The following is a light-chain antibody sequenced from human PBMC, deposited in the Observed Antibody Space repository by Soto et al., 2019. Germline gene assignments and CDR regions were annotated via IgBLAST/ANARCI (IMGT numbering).Light chain of an antibody. CDR1: QSVSSSY. Sequence: PGERVTLSCRASQSVSSSYLTWYQQKPGQAPRLLIYGASTRATSIPARFSGSGSGTDFTLTISSLQPEDFAVYYCQHDYNSYQNTFGGGTKVEIK. CDR3: QHDYNSYQNT. CDR2: GAS. J-gene: IGKJ4*01. V-gene: IGKV3D-7*01.